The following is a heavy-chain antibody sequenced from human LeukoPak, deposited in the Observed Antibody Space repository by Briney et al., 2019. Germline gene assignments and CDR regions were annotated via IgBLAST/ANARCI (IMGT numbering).Heavy chain of an antibody. D-gene: IGHD3-22*01. J-gene: IGHJ4*02. Sequence: GGSLRLSCAASGFTFSSYEMNWVRQAPGKGLEWVSYISSSGSTIYYADSVKGRFTISRDNAKNSLYLQMNSLRAEDTAVYYCAATWYYYDSSGYYYPDITTYYWGQGTLFTVSS. CDR3: AATWYYYDSSGYYYPDITTYY. CDR1: GFTFSSYE. V-gene: IGHV3-48*03. CDR2: ISSSGSTI.